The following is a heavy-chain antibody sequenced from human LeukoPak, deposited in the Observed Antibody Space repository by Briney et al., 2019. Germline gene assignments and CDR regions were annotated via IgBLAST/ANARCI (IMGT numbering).Heavy chain of an antibody. CDR1: GYTFTGYY. CDR3: ARGKHSGSYSTDAFDI. J-gene: IGHJ3*02. V-gene: IGHV1-2*02. Sequence: ASVKVSCKASGYTFTGYYMHWVRQAPGQGLEWMGWINPNSGGTNYAQKFQGRVTMTRDTSISTAYMELSRLRSDDTAVYYCARGKHSGSYSTDAFDIWGQGTMVTVSS. CDR2: INPNSGGT. D-gene: IGHD1-26*01.